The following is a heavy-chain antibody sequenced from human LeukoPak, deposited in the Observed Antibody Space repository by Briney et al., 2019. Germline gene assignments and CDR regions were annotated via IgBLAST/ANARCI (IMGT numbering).Heavy chain of an antibody. J-gene: IGHJ4*02. CDR2: IKRDGSVT. Sequence: GGSLRLSRAVSGFDFSTYWMTWVRQAPGKGLEWVANIKRDGSVTNYVDSVKGRFTISRDNAKNTVYLQMNSLRAEDTAVYYCARGKYGGYFIDYWGQGTLVTVSS. D-gene: IGHD5-12*01. CDR3: ARGKYGGYFIDY. CDR1: GFDFSTYW. V-gene: IGHV3-7*01.